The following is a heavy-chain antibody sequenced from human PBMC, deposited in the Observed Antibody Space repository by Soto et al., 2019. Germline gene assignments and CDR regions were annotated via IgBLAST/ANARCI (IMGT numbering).Heavy chain of an antibody. CDR1: GFTFSSYA. V-gene: IGHV3-23*01. CDR2: ISGSGGST. Sequence: EVQLLESGGGLVQPGGSLRLSCAASGFTFSSYAMSWVRQAPGKGLEWVSAISGSGGSTYYADSVKGRFTISRAKSKNPLYLQMNSLRAEDTAVYYCANSGLTVATGWFDPWGQGTLVTVPS. CDR3: ANSGLTVATGWFDP. D-gene: IGHD4-17*01. J-gene: IGHJ5*02.